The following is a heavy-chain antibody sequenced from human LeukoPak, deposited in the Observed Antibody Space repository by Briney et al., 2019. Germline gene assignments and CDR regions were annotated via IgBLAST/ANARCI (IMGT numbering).Heavy chain of an antibody. CDR3: ARRSDFDI. V-gene: IGHV4-59*08. Sequence: PSETLSLTCTVSGGSISGSHWNWIRQPPGKGLEWIGYIYYSGSTDSNPSLKSRVTISVDTSKNQFTLKLTSVTAADTAMYYCARRSDFDIWGPGTMVT. J-gene: IGHJ3*02. D-gene: IGHD6-19*01. CDR1: GGSISGSH. CDR2: IYYSGST.